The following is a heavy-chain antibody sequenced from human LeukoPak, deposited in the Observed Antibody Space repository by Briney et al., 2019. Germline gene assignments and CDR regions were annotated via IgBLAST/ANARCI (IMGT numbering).Heavy chain of an antibody. V-gene: IGHV3-23*01. CDR1: GFPFRSYA. CDR2: ISGCGGST. CDR3: HIKRFGELFLDY. D-gene: IGHD3-10*01. J-gene: IGHJ4*02. Sequence: PGGPLSLPCGPSGFPFRSYAMLWLRQAPGRGVDWVSAISGCGGSTYYADSVKGRFTISRDNSKNTLYLQMNSLRAEDTAVYYCHIKRFGELFLDYWGQGTLVTVSS.